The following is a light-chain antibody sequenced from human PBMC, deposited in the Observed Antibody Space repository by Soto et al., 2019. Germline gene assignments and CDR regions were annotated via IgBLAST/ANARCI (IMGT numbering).Light chain of an antibody. CDR1: SSDVGGYNY. Sequence: QSALTQPASVSVSPGQSITRSCTGTSSDVGGYNYVSWYQQHPGKAPKLMIYEVSNRPSGVSNRFSGSKSGNTASLTISGLQAEDEADYYCSSYTSSSPYVFGTGTKVTVL. V-gene: IGLV2-14*01. CDR3: SSYTSSSPYV. J-gene: IGLJ1*01. CDR2: EVS.